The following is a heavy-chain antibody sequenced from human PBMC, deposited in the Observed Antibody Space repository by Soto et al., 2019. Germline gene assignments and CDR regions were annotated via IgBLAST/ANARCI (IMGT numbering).Heavy chain of an antibody. D-gene: IGHD6-13*01. J-gene: IGHJ4*02. V-gene: IGHV3-21*01. CDR1: GFTFSSYS. CDR2: IRSRSSYI. Sequence: GGSLRLSCAASGFTFSSYSMNWVRQAPGKGLEWVSSIRSRSSYIYYADSVKGRFTISRDNAKNSLLLQMNSLRAEDTAVYYCARDVAAADFDYGGQGNMVTV. CDR3: ARDVAAADFDY.